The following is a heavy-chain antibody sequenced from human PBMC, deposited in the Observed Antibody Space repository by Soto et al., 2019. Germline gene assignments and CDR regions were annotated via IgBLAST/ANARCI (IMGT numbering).Heavy chain of an antibody. J-gene: IGHJ4*02. V-gene: IGHV4-38-2*01. CDR3: QGGDF. CDR2: MYHSVIT. D-gene: IGHD3-16*01. Sequence: SETLSLTCAVSGYSISSAYYWGWIRQPPGKGLEWIGSMYHSVITYHNPSLKSRVTISLDTSTSQISLRLTSVTAADSAVYYCQGGDFWGQGTRVTVSS. CDR1: GYSISSAYY.